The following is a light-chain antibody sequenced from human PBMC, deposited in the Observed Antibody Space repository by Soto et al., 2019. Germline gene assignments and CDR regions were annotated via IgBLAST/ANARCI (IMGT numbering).Light chain of an antibody. V-gene: IGKV1-9*01. J-gene: IGKJ1*01. CDR2: AAS. CDR3: QQLNQWT. CDR1: QGISSY. Sequence: DIQLTQSPSFLSASVGDRVTITCRASQGISSYLAWYQQKPGKAPKLLIYAASTLQSGVPSRFSGSGSGTEFTLTISSLQPEDFATYYCQQLNQWTFGQGTKVEIK.